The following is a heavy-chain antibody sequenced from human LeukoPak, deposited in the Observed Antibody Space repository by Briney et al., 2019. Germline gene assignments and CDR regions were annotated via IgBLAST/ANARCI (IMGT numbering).Heavy chain of an antibody. D-gene: IGHD1-14*01. V-gene: IGHV2-5*01. CDR3: AHRRSGYNWNHGDFDY. CDR2: FYWYDDK. CDR1: GFSLSTSGVG. J-gene: IGHJ4*02. Sequence: SGPTLLKPTQTLTLTCSFSGFSLSTSGVGVGWIRQSPGKALEWLALFYWYDDKRYSPSLGTRLTIVKDTSNNQVVLIMTNVDRADTATYYCAHRRSGYNWNHGDFDYWGQGNLVTVSS.